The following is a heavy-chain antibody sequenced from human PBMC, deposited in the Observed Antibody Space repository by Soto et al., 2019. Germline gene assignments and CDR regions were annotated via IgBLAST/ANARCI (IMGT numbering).Heavy chain of an antibody. CDR2: ISGSGGST. Sequence: EVQLLESGGGLVQPGGSLRLSCAASGFTFSSYAMSWVRQAPGKGLEWVSAISGSGGSTYYADSVKGRFTISRDNSKNTLYLQMTRLRAEDTAGYYWAKENGYSISWFEFDYWCQGTLVTVSS. CDR1: GFTFSSYA. J-gene: IGHJ4*02. D-gene: IGHD6-13*01. CDR3: AKENGYSISWFEFDY. V-gene: IGHV3-23*01.